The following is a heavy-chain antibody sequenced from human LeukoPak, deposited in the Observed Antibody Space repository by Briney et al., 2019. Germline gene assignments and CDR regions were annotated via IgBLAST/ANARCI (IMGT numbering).Heavy chain of an antibody. CDR3: ARVRPDYFDY. D-gene: IGHD6-6*01. CDR2: IIPNLGIA. V-gene: IGHV1-69*02. J-gene: IGHJ4*02. CDR1: GGTFSSYT. Sequence: SVKVSCKASGGTFSSYTISWVRQAPGQGLEWMGRIIPNLGIANYAQKFQGRVTITADKSTSTAYMELSSLRSDDTAVYYCARVRPDYFDYWGQGTLVTVSS.